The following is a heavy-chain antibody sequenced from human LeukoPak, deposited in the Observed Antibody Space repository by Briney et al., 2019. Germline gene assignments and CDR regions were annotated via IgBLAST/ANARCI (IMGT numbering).Heavy chain of an antibody. D-gene: IGHD3-9*01. J-gene: IGHJ4*02. CDR1: RYTFTSYY. CDR3: ARGDMLAGCTYYFDY. V-gene: IGHV1-46*01. CDR2: INPSGGST. Sequence: ASVKVSCKASRYTFTSYYIHWVRQAPRQGLECMGIINPSGGSTSYAQKFQGRVTMTRDTSTSTVYMELSSRRSEDTAVYYCARGDMLAGCTYYFDYWGQGTLVSVSS.